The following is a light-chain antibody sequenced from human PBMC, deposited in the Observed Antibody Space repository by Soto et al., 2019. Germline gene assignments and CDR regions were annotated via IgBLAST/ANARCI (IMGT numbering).Light chain of an antibody. CDR2: DAS. CDR1: QTVKKNY. J-gene: IGKJ1*01. CDR3: QQCATSPRT. V-gene: IGKV3-20*01. Sequence: EIVLTQSPGTLSLSPGDRATLSCRASQTVKKNYLAWYQQKPGQAPRLLVDDASRRAAGIPDRFSGSGSGTDFTLTISRLEPEDFAVYYCQQCATSPRTFGQGTKVEVK.